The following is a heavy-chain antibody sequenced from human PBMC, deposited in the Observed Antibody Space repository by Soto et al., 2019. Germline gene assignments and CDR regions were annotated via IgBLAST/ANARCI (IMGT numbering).Heavy chain of an antibody. CDR3: GRQGDMAATPADAFDI. J-gene: IGHJ3*02. CDR1: PQTFINHW. V-gene: IGHV5-51*01. Sequence: PGPSVKITSNPWPQTFINHWSAWVRPVPGKRLARMGSVYPGDSDGRYSPCFAGQVTISVDKAITTACLHWSSLEASASAVYYCGRQGDMAATPADAFDIWGQGTLVAV. D-gene: IGHD6-19*01. CDR2: VYPGDSDG.